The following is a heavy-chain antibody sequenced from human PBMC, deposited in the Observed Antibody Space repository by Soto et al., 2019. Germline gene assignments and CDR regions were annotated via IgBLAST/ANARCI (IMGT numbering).Heavy chain of an antibody. J-gene: IGHJ3*02. V-gene: IGHV4-30-2*01. CDR1: GGSISSGGYS. CDR3: ARAAYCGGDCSRAFDI. Sequence: QLQLQESGSGLVKPSQTLSLTCAVSGGSISSGGYSWSWIRQPPGKGLEWIGYIYHSGSTYYNPSLKSRVTISVDRSQNQFSLKRSSVTAADTAVYYCARAAYCGGDCSRAFDIWGQGTMVTVSS. D-gene: IGHD2-21*02. CDR2: IYHSGST.